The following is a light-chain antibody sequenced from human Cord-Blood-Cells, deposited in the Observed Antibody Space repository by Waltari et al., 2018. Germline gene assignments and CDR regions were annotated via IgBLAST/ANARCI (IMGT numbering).Light chain of an antibody. J-gene: IGLJ3*02. CDR2: EVS. CDR1: SSDVGSYNL. CDR3: CSYAGSSTWV. Sequence: QSALTQPASVSGSPGQSITISCTGTSSDVGSYNLVSWYQQHPGKAPKLMIYEVSTRPSGVSNRFSGSKSGNTASLTICGLQAEDEADYYCCSYAGSSTWVFGGGTKLTVL. V-gene: IGLV2-23*02.